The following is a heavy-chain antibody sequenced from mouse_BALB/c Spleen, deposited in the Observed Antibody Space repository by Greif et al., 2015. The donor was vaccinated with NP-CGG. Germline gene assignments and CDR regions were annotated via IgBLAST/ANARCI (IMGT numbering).Heavy chain of an antibody. CDR1: GYTLISYY. V-gene: IGHV1S81*02. D-gene: IGHD1-2*01. CDR2: INPSNGGA. J-gene: IGHJ2*01. Sequence: QVQLQQSGAELVKPGASVKLSCKASGYTLISYYMYWVKQRPGQGLEWIGEINPSNGGANLNEKFKSKATLTVDKSSSTAYMQLSSLTSEDSAVYFCTRGRRRDFDFWGQGTTLTVSS. CDR3: TRGRRRDFDF.